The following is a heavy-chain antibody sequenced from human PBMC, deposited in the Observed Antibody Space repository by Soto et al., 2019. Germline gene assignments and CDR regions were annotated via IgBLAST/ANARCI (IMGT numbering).Heavy chain of an antibody. CDR1: GFTFSSRW. D-gene: IGHD2-2*01. CDR2: INSGGSTT. CDR3: ARDTSYSTDY. J-gene: IGHJ4*02. V-gene: IGHV3-74*01. Sequence: LRLSCATSGFTFSSRWMHWVRQAPGKGLVWVSYINSGGSTTTYADSVKGRFTISRDNAKNTVYLQMNSLRVDDTAVYYCARDTSYSTDYWGQGTLVTVSS.